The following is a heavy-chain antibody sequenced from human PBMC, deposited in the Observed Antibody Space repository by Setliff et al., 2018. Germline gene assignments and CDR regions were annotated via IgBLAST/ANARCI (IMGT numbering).Heavy chain of an antibody. Sequence: ASVKVSCKTSGYTFINHVLHWVRQAPGQGLEWMGWINPNTGGTNHAQKFQGRVTVTSDTSISTAYLTLTSLRSDDTAIYYCARLSASVVSPVDHWGQGTLVTVSS. CDR1: GYTFINHV. CDR2: INPNTGGT. J-gene: IGHJ4*02. CDR3: ARLSASVVSPVDH. V-gene: IGHV1-2*02.